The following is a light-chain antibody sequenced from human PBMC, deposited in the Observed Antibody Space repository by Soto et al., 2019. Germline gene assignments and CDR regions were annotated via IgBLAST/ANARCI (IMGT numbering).Light chain of an antibody. J-gene: IGKJ1*01. Sequence: ERATVSCGASQSFTSSYLAWYQQKPGQAPRLLIYGASSRATGIPDRFSGSGSGTDFTLTISRLEPEDFAVYYCHQYGSSSWTFGQGTKVDI. V-gene: IGKV3-20*01. CDR2: GAS. CDR3: HQYGSSSWT. CDR1: QSFTSSY.